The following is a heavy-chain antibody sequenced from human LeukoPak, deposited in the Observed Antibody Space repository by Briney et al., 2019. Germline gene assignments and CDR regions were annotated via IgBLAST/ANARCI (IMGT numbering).Heavy chain of an antibody. Sequence: SETLSLTCTVSGDSISGYYWSWIRQPPGKGLEWIGYIYYSGSTNYNPSLKSRVTISVDTSKNQFSLKLSSVTAADTAVYYCARGELVTRFDYWGQGTLVTVSS. J-gene: IGHJ4*02. CDR3: ARGELVTRFDY. V-gene: IGHV4-59*01. CDR2: IYYSGST. D-gene: IGHD2-21*02. CDR1: GDSISGYY.